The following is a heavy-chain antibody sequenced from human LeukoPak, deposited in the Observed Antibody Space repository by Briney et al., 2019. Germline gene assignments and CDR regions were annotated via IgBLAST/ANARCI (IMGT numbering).Heavy chain of an antibody. Sequence: SSETLSLTCTVSGGSISSYHWSWIRQPPGKGLDWIGYIYYSGSTNYNPSLKSRVTISVDTSKNQFSLKLSSVTAADTAVYYCAREDDVTGNALDVWGQGTTVTVSS. V-gene: IGHV4-59*01. CDR1: GGSISSYH. CDR2: IYYSGST. D-gene: IGHD2-2*01. J-gene: IGHJ6*02. CDR3: AREDDVTGNALDV.